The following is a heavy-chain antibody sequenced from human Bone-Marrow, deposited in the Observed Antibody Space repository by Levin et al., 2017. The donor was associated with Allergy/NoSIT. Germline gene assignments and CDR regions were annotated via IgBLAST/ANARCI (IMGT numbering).Heavy chain of an antibody. CDR2: ISPDGKTT. CDR3: VRDQRGNFYDTSGFDS. V-gene: IGHV3-74*03. CDR1: GFTFSTYW. Sequence: GESLKISCAASGFTFSTYWMHWVRQXPGKGLVWVSRISPDGKTTTDADSVKGRFTIYRDNAKNTLYLQMNSLRAEDTAVYYCVRDQRGNFYDTSGFDSWGQGAQVTVSS. D-gene: IGHD3-22*01. J-gene: IGHJ4*02.